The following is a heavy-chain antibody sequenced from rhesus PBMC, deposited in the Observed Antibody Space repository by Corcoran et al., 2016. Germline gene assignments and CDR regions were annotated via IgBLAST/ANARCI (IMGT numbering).Heavy chain of an antibody. CDR2: NEYRGRT. Sequence: QVQLQESGPGLVTPSETLSLPCSVSGRSISSSYYYWSWIRQDSGKGLEGSGYNEYRGRTRANQPHQSRVTMARDTSKNQFSLKLSSVTAAETAVDYWARPQYGWTQGSLDVWGRGVLVTVSS. D-gene: IGHD2-21*01. CDR1: GRSISSSYYY. V-gene: IGHV4-122*02. CDR3: ARPQYGWTQGSLDV. J-gene: IGHJ5-2*02.